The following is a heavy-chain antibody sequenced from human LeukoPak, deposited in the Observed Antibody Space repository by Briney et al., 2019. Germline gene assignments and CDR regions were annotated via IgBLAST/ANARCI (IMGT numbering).Heavy chain of an antibody. J-gene: IGHJ6*02. CDR1: GYTFTGYY. V-gene: IGHV1-2*02. CDR3: ARVHGDYFIYYYGMDV. D-gene: IGHD4-17*01. CDR2: INPNSGGT. Sequence: ASVKVSCTASGYTFTGYYMHWVRQAPGQGLEWMGWINPNSGGTNYAQKFQGRVTMTRDTSISTAYMELSRLRSDDTAVYYCARVHGDYFIYYYGMDVWGQGTTVTVSS.